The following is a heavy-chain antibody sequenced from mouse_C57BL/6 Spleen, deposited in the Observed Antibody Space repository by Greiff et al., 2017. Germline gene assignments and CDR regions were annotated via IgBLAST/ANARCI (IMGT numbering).Heavy chain of an antibody. D-gene: IGHD1-2*01. V-gene: IGHV5-17*01. CDR1: GFTFSDYG. CDR3: ARRLRYFDD. CDR2: ISSGSSTI. Sequence: EVQGVESGGGLVKPGGSLNLSCAASGFTFSDYGMHWVRQAPEKGLEWVAYISSGSSTIYYADTVKGRFTISSDKAKNSLFLQMTILRSEDTAMYYCARRLRYFDDWGQGTTLTVSS. J-gene: IGHJ2*01.